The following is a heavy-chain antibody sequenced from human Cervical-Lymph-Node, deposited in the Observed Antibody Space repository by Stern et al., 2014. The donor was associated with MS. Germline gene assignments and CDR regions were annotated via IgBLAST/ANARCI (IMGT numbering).Heavy chain of an antibody. Sequence: DQLVESGPEVMQPESSVKVSCKASGGSFSSYDVSWVRQAPGQGLEWMGRIITLYGSTNYADHLQGRVTIPADESTTTVHMQLSSLRSDDTAVYYCVLTGYYPYWGQGTLVTVSS. J-gene: IGHJ4*02. V-gene: IGHV1-69*01. CDR3: VLTGYYPY. CDR2: IITLYGST. D-gene: IGHD3-9*01. CDR1: GGSFSSYD.